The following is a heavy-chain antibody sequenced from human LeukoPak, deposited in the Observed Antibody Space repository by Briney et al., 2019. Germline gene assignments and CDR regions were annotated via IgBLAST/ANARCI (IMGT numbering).Heavy chain of an antibody. J-gene: IGHJ4*02. CDR2: ISGSGGST. CDR3: ARDMEITMVRGVIPDY. V-gene: IGHV3-23*01. D-gene: IGHD3-10*01. CDR1: GFTFSSYG. Sequence: GGSLRLSCAASGFTFSSYGMSWVRQAPGKGLEWVSAISGSGGSTYYADSVKGRFTISRDNAKNSLYLQMNSLRAEDTAVYYCARDMEITMVRGVIPDYWGQGTLVTVSS.